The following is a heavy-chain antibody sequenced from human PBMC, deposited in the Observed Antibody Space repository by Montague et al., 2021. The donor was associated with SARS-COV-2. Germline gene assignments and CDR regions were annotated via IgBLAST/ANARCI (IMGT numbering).Heavy chain of an antibody. D-gene: IGHD6-13*01. J-gene: IGHJ4*02. CDR3: ARSESPSYSSSPFDY. CDR1: AATNSRAVYY. V-gene: IGHV4-31*11. CDR2: IYYNECP. Sequence: TLSLTCVVYAATNSRAVYYWRSIPKRTAKGLEWIGYIYYNECPYYDTALKNRLSVSLDTSKNHFSLRLSYVTAADTAVYYCARSESPSYSSSPFDYWGQVSLAT.